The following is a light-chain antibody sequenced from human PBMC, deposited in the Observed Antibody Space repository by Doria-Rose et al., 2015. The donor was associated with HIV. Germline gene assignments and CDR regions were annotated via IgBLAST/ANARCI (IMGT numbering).Light chain of an antibody. CDR3: QQTYSSPPWT. J-gene: IGKJ1*01. CDR2: AAS. V-gene: IGKV1-39*01. Sequence: IRVTQSPSSLSASIGDRVTITCRASQTVSTYLNWFQQEPGKAPKLLIYAASRLQSGVPSRFSGSGSGTDFTLTISGLQPGDFATYYCQQTYSSPPWTVGQGTKVE. CDR1: QTVSTY.